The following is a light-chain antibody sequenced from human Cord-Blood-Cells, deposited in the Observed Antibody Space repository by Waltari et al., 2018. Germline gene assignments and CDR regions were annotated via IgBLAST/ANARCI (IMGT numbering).Light chain of an antibody. V-gene: IGKV3-20*01. J-gene: IGKJ4*01. CDR3: QQYGSSPLT. Sequence: EIVLLQSPGTLSLSPGERATLSCRASQSVSSSYLAWYQQKPGQAPRLLIYGASSRATGIPDRFSGSVSGTDFPLTISRLEPEDFAVYYCQQYGSSPLTFGGGTKVEIK. CDR1: QSVSSSY. CDR2: GAS.